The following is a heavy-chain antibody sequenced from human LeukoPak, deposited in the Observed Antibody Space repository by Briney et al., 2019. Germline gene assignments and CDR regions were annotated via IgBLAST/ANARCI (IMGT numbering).Heavy chain of an antibody. CDR2: IYYSGST. V-gene: IGHV4-59*08. D-gene: IGHD3-22*01. J-gene: IGHJ3*02. Sequence: SETLSLTCTVSGGSISSYYWSWIRQPPGKGLEWIGYIYYSGSTNYNPSLKSRVTISVDTSKNQFSLKLSSVTAADTAVYYCARLIHYYDSSGYAFDIWGQGTMVTVSS. CDR3: ARLIHYYDSSGYAFDI. CDR1: GGSISSYY.